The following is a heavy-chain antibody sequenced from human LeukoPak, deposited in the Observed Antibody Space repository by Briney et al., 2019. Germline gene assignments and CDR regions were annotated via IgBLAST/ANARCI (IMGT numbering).Heavy chain of an antibody. CDR1: GGSIRSGDYY. Sequence: SQTLSLTCTVSGGSIRSGDYYWSWIRQPPRKGLEWIGYIYYSGSTYYNPSLKSRVTISVDASKNQFSLKLSSVTAADTAVYYCARGYDSSGYYSYFDYWGQGTLVTVSS. CDR2: IYYSGST. CDR3: ARGYDSSGYYSYFDY. D-gene: IGHD3-22*01. J-gene: IGHJ4*02. V-gene: IGHV4-30-4*08.